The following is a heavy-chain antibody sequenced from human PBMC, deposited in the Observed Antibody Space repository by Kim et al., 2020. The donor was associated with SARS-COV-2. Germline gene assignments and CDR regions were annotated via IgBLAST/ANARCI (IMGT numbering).Heavy chain of an antibody. CDR1: GFTFSSYG. D-gene: IGHD3-10*01. CDR2: IWYDGSNK. Sequence: GGSLRLSCAASGFTFSSYGMHWVRQAPGKGLEWVAVIWYDGSNKYYADSVKGRFTISRDNSKNTLYLQMNSLRAEDTAVYYCARDGWRTERITMVRGVIRRYYMDVWGKRTTVTVSS. CDR3: ARDGWRTERITMVRGVIRRYYMDV. J-gene: IGHJ6*03. V-gene: IGHV3-33*01.